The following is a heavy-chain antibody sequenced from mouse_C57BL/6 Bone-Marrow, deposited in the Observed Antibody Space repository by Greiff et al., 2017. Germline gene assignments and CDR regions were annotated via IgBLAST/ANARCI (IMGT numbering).Heavy chain of an antibody. J-gene: IGHJ3*01. CDR1: GYTFTSYW. Sequence: QVQLQQSGAELVKPGASVKMSCKASGYTFTSYWITWVKQRPGQGLEWIGDIYPGSGSTNYNEKFTSRDTLTVGTSSSTAYMQLSSLTSEDSSVYYCARTGVRPFAYWGQGTLVTVSA. D-gene: IGHD2-14*01. CDR3: ARTGVRPFAY. CDR2: IYPGSGST. V-gene: IGHV1-55*01.